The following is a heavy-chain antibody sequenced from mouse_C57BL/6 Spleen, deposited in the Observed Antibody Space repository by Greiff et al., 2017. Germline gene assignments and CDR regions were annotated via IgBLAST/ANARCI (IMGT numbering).Heavy chain of an antibody. CDR3: ARHYYGSSYWYSDV. CDR2: ISNLAYSI. Sequence: EVMLVESGGGLVQPGGSLKLSCAASGFTFSDYGMAWVRQAPRKGPEWVAFISNLAYSIYYADTVTGRFTISRENAKNTLYLEMSSLRSEDTAMYYCARHYYGSSYWYSDVWGTGTTVTVSS. CDR1: GFTFSDYG. D-gene: IGHD1-1*01. J-gene: IGHJ1*03. V-gene: IGHV5-15*04.